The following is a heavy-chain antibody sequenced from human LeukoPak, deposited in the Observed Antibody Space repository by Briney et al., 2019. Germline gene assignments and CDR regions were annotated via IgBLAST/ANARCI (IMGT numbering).Heavy chain of an antibody. CDR2: IYHSGST. J-gene: IGHJ5*02. D-gene: IGHD3-22*01. Sequence: SETLSLTCTVSGYSITSGYYWGWIRQPPGNGLEWIGSIYHSGSTYYNPSLKSRVTISIDTSKNQFSLKLSSVTAADTAVYYCARNYYDSSGYLNWFDPWGQGTLVTVSS. CDR1: GYSITSGYY. V-gene: IGHV4-38-2*02. CDR3: ARNYYDSSGYLNWFDP.